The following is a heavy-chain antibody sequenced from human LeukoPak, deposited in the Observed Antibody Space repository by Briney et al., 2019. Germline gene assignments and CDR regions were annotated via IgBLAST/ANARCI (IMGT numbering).Heavy chain of an antibody. V-gene: IGHV4-34*01. D-gene: IGHD6-13*01. CDR2: INHSGGT. CDR3: ARSRIAADYYYYGMDV. Sequence: KPSETLSLTCAVYGGSFSGYYWSWIRQPPGKGLEWIGEINHSGGTYYNPSLKSRVTISVDRSKNQFSLKLSSVTAADTAVYYCARSRIAADYYYYGMDVWGQGTTVTVSS. J-gene: IGHJ6*02. CDR1: GGSFSGYY.